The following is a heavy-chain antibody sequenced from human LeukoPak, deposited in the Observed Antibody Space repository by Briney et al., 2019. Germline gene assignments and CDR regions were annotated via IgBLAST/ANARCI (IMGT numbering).Heavy chain of an antibody. Sequence: PGGSLRLSCAASGFTYSSYGMHWLRQAPGKGPEWVAVIWYDGNTKYYADSAKGRFAISRDNSKNTLFLLMNSLRAEDTAVYYCARDGEDDSSGHYKPFDYWGQGTLVTVSS. V-gene: IGHV3-33*02. CDR1: GFTYSSYG. J-gene: IGHJ4*02. CDR2: IWYDGNTK. CDR3: ARDGEDDSSGHYKPFDY. D-gene: IGHD3-22*01.